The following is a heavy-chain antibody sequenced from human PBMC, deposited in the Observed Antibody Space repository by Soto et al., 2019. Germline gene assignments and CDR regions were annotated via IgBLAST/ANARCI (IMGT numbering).Heavy chain of an antibody. CDR3: ARRDFYCRGRNCYSGDYAMDV. CDR1: GFTFSIYA. D-gene: IGHD2-15*01. Sequence: GGSLRLSCTASGFTFSIYAMHWVRQAPGKGLEWVAIISYDGTKIDYAGSVKGRFTISRDNAKNTQYLQMNSLTTEDTAVYYCARRDFYCRGRNCYSGDYAMDVWGQGTTVTVSS. J-gene: IGHJ6*02. CDR2: ISYDGTKI. V-gene: IGHV3-30-3*01.